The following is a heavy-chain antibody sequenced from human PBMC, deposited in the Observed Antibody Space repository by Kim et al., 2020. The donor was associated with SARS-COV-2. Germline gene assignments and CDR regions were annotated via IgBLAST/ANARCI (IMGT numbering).Heavy chain of an antibody. D-gene: IGHD2-2*01. CDR2: IYSGGST. CDR3: ARDATSSIVVVPAAYDAFDI. J-gene: IGHJ3*02. Sequence: GGSLRLSCAASGFTVSSDYMSWVRQAPGKGLEWVSVIYSGGSTYYADSVKGRFTISRDNSKNTLYLQMNSLRAEDTAVYYCARDATSSIVVVPAAYDAFDIWGQGTMVTVSS. CDR1: GFTVSSDY. V-gene: IGHV3-53*01.